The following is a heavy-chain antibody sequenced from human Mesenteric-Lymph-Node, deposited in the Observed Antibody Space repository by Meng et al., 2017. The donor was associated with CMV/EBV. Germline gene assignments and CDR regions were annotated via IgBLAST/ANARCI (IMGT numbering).Heavy chain of an antibody. V-gene: IGHV4-59*08. J-gene: IGHJ5*02. CDR1: GGSISSYY. CDR3: ARRSSTGFDWFDP. CDR2: IYYSGST. D-gene: IGHD2-15*01. Sequence: GSLRLSCTVSGGSISSYYWSWIRQPPGKGLEWIGYIYYSGSTNYNPSLKSRVTISVDTSKNQFSLTLSSVTAADTAVYYCARRSSTGFDWFDPWGQGTLVTVSS.